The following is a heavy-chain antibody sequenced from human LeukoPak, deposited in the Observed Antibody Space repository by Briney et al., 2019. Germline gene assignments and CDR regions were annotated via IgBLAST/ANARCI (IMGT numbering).Heavy chain of an antibody. J-gene: IGHJ4*02. CDR1: GGSISSGGYY. CDR3: ARTDTSVSFDY. V-gene: IGHV4-31*03. D-gene: IGHD2-2*01. CDR2: IYYSGST. Sequence: SETLSLTCSVSGGSISSGGYYWSWIRQRPGKGLEWIGYIYYSGSTYYNPSLKSRVTMSVDTSKNQFSLKLSSVTAADTAVYYCARTDTSVSFDYWGQGTLVTVSS.